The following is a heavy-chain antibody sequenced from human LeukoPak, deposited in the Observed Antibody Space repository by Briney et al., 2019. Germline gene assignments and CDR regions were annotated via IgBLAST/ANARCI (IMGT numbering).Heavy chain of an antibody. CDR2: ISSSGSTI. D-gene: IGHD3-10*02. J-gene: IGHJ6*04. CDR3: AELGITMIGGV. CDR1: GFTFSSYE. V-gene: IGHV3-48*03. Sequence: GGSLRLSCAASGFTFSSYEMNWVRQASGKGLEWASYISSSGSTIYYADSVRGRFTISRDNAKNSLYLQMNSLRAEDTAVYYCAELGITMIGGVWGKGTTVTISS.